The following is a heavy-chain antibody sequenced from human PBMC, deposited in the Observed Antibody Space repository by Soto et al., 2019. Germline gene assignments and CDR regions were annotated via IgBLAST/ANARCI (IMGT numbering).Heavy chain of an antibody. CDR1: GYTFTIYY. CDR2: INPSGGST. CDR3: ARVSGSSGWAVDY. V-gene: IGHV1-46*01. D-gene: IGHD6-19*01. J-gene: IGHJ4*02. Sequence: ASVKVYCKAAGYTFTIYYMHWVRQAPGQGLEWMGIINPSGGSTSYAQKFQGRVTMTRDTSTSTVYMELSSLRSEDTAVYYCARVSGSSGWAVDYWGQGTLLTVSS.